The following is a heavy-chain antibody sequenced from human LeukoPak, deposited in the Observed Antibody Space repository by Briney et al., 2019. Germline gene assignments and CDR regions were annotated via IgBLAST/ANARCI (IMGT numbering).Heavy chain of an antibody. Sequence: PGGSLRLSCAASGFTFDKAWMTWVRQAPGKGLEWVGRIKSKIHGGTIDYAAPVKGRFTISRDDSENTVYLQMNSLRPEDTSVYFCARSPTSWYFDYWGQGTLVTVSS. V-gene: IGHV3-15*01. J-gene: IGHJ4*02. CDR3: ARSPTSWYFDY. CDR1: GFTFDKAW. CDR2: IKSKIHGGTI. D-gene: IGHD2-2*01.